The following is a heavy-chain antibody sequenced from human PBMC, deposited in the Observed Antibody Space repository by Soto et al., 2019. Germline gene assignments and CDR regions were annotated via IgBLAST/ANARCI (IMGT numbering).Heavy chain of an antibody. D-gene: IGHD3-22*01. CDR1: GFTFDDYA. CDR2: ISWNSGSI. CDR3: AKDLYDSSGYYFFDY. V-gene: IGHV3-9*01. Sequence: GGSLTLSCAASGFTFDDYAMHWVRQAPGKGLEWVSGISWNSGSIGYADSVKGRFTISRDNAKNSLYLQMNSLRAEDTALYYCAKDLYDSSGYYFFDYWGQGTLVTVSS. J-gene: IGHJ4*02.